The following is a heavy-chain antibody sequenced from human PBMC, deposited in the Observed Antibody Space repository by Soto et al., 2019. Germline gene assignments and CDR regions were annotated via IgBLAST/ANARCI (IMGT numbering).Heavy chain of an antibody. D-gene: IGHD3-22*01. V-gene: IGHV1-18*01. CDR2: ISAYNGNT. Sequence: ASVQVSCKASGYTFTSYVISWVRQATGQGLEWMGWISAYNGNTNYAQKLQGRVTMTTDTSTSTAYMELRSLRSDDTAVYYCARDIVVITSFCMDVWGQGTTVTVSS. J-gene: IGHJ6*02. CDR1: GYTFTSYV. CDR3: ARDIVVITSFCMDV.